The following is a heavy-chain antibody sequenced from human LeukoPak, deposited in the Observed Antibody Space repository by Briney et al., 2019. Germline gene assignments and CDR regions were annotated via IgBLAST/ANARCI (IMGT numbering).Heavy chain of an antibody. CDR3: ARGLAAAGTSYFDY. V-gene: IGHV4-59*01. CDR1: GGSINSYY. J-gene: IGHJ4*02. D-gene: IGHD6-13*01. CDR2: IYYSGST. Sequence: PSETLSLTCTVSGGSINSYYWSWIRQPPGKGLEWIGYIYYSGSTNYSPSLKGRVTISVDTSKNQFSLKLNSVTAADTAVYYCARGLAAAGTSYFDYWGQGTLVTVSS.